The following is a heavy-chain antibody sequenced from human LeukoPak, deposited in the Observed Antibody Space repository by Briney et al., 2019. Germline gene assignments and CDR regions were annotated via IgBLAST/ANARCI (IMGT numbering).Heavy chain of an antibody. J-gene: IGHJ3*02. CDR3: ARSRSGSFDI. CDR2: VFGVGMTT. V-gene: IGHV3-74*01. Sequence: GGSLTLSCAPSGLTFSIFWAHWVRDATEKGRVWVSCVFGVGMTTTYADSVRGRFTISRDNAKNTLYLQMNSLRAEDTAVYYCARSRSGSFDIWGQGTMVTVSS. CDR1: GLTFSIFW. D-gene: IGHD3-3*01.